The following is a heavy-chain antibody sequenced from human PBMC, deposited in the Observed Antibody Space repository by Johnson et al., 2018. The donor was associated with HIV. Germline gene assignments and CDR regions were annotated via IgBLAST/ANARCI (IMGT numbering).Heavy chain of an antibody. V-gene: IGHV3-66*01. D-gene: IGHD3-22*01. CDR1: GFTVSSNY. CDR2: IYSGGST. J-gene: IGHJ3*02. CDR3: ASRNRGGHYYYDSRTDAFDI. Sequence: EVQLVESGGGVVQPGGSLRLSCAASGFTVSSNYMSWVRQAPGKGLEWASVIYSGGSTYYADSAKGRFTISRENSKNTLYLQMNSLRGEDTAVYYCASRNRGGHYYYDSRTDAFDIWGQGTMVTVSS.